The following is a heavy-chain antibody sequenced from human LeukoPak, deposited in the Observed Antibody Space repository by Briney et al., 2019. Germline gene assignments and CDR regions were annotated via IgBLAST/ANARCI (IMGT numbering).Heavy chain of an antibody. CDR2: IGANGGAT. D-gene: IGHD4-17*01. J-gene: IGHJ3*01. Sequence: AGGSLRLSCAASGFIFSNYYLVWVRQTPGKGLELISGIGANGGATYYADSVKARFTIPRDNSKKTLSLQMNSLRADDTAVYYCGRDPNGDYLGAFDFWGQGTVVSVSS. CDR1: GFIFSNYY. V-gene: IGHV3-23*01. CDR3: GRDPNGDYLGAFDF.